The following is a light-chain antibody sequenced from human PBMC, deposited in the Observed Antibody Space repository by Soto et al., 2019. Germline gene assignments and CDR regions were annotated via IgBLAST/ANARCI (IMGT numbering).Light chain of an antibody. CDR1: NIGSLS. CDR3: QVWDSRANHVV. J-gene: IGLJ3*02. V-gene: IGLV3-21*02. Sequence: SYELTQPPSVSVAPGQTATFTREGQNIGSLSVHWYQHKAGQAPVLVVHDDDDRPSGIPERFSGSNSGHTATLTVSRVEAGDEADFYCQVWDSRANHVVLGGGTKLTVL. CDR2: DDD.